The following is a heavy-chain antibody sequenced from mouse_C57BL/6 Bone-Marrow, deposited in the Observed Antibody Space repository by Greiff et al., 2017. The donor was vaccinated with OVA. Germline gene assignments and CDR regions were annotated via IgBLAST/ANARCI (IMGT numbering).Heavy chain of an antibody. CDR1: GFTFSSYG. J-gene: IGHJ2*01. CDR2: ISSGGSYT. CDR3: ARGGYDYDGY. D-gene: IGHD2-4*01. Sequence: KLVESGGDLVKPGGSLKLSCAASGFTFSSYGMSWVRQTPDKRLEWVATISSGGSYTYYPDSVKGRFTISRDNAKNTLYLQMSSLKSEDTAMYYCARGGYDYDGYGGQGTTLTVSS. V-gene: IGHV5-6*02.